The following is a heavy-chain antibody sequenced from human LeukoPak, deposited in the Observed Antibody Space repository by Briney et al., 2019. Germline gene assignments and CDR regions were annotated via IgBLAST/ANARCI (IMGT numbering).Heavy chain of an antibody. D-gene: IGHD4-23*01. J-gene: IGHJ4*02. Sequence: ASVKVSCKASGYTFTGYYMHWVRQAPGQRLEWMGWINAGSGNTKYSQKFQGRVTITRDTSASIAYMELSSLTSEDTAVYYCARTPGGFYFDYWGQGTLVTVSS. CDR3: ARTPGGFYFDY. CDR2: INAGSGNT. CDR1: GYTFTGYY. V-gene: IGHV1-3*01.